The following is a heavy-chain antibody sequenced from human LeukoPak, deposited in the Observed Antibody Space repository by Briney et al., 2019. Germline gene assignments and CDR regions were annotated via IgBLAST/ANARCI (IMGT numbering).Heavy chain of an antibody. V-gene: IGHV3-30-3*01. CDR2: ISYDGSNK. J-gene: IGHJ4*02. CDR1: GFTFNNYA. Sequence: LRLSCAASGFTFNNYAMHWVRQAPGKGLEWVAVISYDGSNKYYADSVKGRFTISRDNSKNTLSLQMNSLRAEDTAVYYCARDDAGIWPPYFDYWGQGTLVTVSS. D-gene: IGHD1-26*01. CDR3: ARDDAGIWPPYFDY.